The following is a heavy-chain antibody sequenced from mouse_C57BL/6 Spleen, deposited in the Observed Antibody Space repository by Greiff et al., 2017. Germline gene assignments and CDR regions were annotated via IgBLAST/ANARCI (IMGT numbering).Heavy chain of an antibody. D-gene: IGHD1-1*01. CDR3: AREGGKITTVPSAMDY. V-gene: IGHV1-75*01. J-gene: IGHJ4*01. CDR1: GYTFTDYY. CDR2: IFPGSGST. Sequence: VQLQESGPELVKPGASVKISCKASGYTFTDYYINWVKQRPGQGLEWIGWIFPGSGSTYYNEKFKGKATLTVDKSSSTAYMLLSSLTSEDSAVYFCAREGGKITTVPSAMDYWGQGTSVTVSS.